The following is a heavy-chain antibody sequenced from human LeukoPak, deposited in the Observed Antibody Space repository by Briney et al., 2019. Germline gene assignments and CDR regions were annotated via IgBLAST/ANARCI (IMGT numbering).Heavy chain of an antibody. CDR1: GFTISSYW. CDR3: AKEEHDSSGYYL. V-gene: IGHV3-30*18. Sequence: GGSLRLSCTAYGFTISSYWMHWVRQAPGKGLEWVAVISYDGSNKYYADSVKGRFTISRDNSKNTLYLQMNSLRAEDTAVYYCAKEEHDSSGYYLWGQGTLVTVSS. CDR2: ISYDGSNK. D-gene: IGHD3-22*01. J-gene: IGHJ5*02.